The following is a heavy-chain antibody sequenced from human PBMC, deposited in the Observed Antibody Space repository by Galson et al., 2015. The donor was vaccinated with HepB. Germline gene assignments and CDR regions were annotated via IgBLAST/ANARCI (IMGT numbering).Heavy chain of an antibody. V-gene: IGHV3-30*04. D-gene: IGHD2-15*01. CDR1: GFSFSSYA. Sequence: SLRLSCAASGFSFSSYAMHWVRQAPGKGLDWVAFISYDGNKKYYADSVKGRFTISRDNSRNTLYLQMDSLRPEDTAVYYCARDDMYYFDYWGQGTLVTVSS. J-gene: IGHJ4*02. CDR3: ARDDMYYFDY. CDR2: ISYDGNKK.